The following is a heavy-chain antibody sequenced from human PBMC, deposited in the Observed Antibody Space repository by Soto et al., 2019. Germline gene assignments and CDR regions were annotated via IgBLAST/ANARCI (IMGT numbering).Heavy chain of an antibody. D-gene: IGHD3-3*01. CDR1: GFTLSSYW. CDR3: ARDSVEWLLTFYYYGEDV. J-gene: IGHJ6*02. Sequence: PGGSLRLSCAASGFTLSSYWMTWVRQAPGKGLEWVANIKQDGSEIYYADSVRGRFTISRDNAKNSLYLQMNSLRGEDTAVYYCARDSVEWLLTFYYYGEDVWGQGTTVTVSS. CDR2: IKQDGSEI. V-gene: IGHV3-7*01.